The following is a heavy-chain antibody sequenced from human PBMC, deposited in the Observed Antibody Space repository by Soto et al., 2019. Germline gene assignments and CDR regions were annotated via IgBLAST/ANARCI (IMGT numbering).Heavy chain of an antibody. Sequence: EVQLVESGGGLVQPGGSLRLSCAASGFTFSSYWMHWVRQAPGKGLVWVSRINSAGSSTSYADSVKGRFTISRDNAKNTLYLQMNSLRAEDTAVYYCARRDEDYYYYYMDVWGKGTTVTVSS. J-gene: IGHJ6*03. CDR2: INSAGSST. V-gene: IGHV3-74*01. CDR1: GFTFSSYW. CDR3: ARRDEDYYYYYMDV.